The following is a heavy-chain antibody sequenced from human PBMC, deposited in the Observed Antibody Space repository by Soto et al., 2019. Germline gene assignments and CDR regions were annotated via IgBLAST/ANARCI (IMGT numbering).Heavy chain of an antibody. J-gene: IGHJ4*02. Sequence: EVQLVETGGGLIQPGGSLRLSCAASGFTVSTNYMSWVRQAPGKGLEWVSLIYSGGSTYYADPVKGRFTISSDNSKNTLYLQMNSLRAEDTAVYYCARRSSGYPYYFDYWGQGTLVTVSS. CDR1: GFTVSTNY. CDR2: IYSGGST. D-gene: IGHD3-22*01. CDR3: ARRSSGYPYYFDY. V-gene: IGHV3-53*02.